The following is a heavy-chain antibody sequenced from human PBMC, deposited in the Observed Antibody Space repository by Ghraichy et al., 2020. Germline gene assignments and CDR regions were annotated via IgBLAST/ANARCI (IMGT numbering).Heavy chain of an antibody. CDR2: IYTSGST. D-gene: IGHD5-18*01. CDR3: ARMRGYSASPDFDY. V-gene: IGHV4-4*09. CDR1: GGSISSYY. J-gene: IGHJ4*02. Sequence: SETLSLTCTVSGGSISSYYWSWIRQPPGKGLEWIGYIYTSGSTNYNPSLKSRVTISVDTSKNQFSLKLSSVTAADTAVYYCARMRGYSASPDFDYWGQGTLVTVSS.